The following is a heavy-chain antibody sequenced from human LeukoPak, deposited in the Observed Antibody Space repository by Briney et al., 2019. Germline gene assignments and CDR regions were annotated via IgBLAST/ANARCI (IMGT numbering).Heavy chain of an antibody. D-gene: IGHD2-2*01. CDR1: GLTFSSYG. J-gene: IGHJ4*02. CDR2: ISTTGGTT. V-gene: IGHV3-23*01. Sequence: PGGSLRLSCAASGLTFSSYGMSWVRQAPGRGLEWVSAISTTGGTTYYADSVRGRFTISRDNSRNTLYLQMNSLRAEDTAVYYCARGVAVPADRFDYWGQGTLVTVSS. CDR3: ARGVAVPADRFDY.